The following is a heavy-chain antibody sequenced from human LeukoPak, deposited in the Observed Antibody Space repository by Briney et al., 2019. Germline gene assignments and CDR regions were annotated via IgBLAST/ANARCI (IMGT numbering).Heavy chain of an antibody. V-gene: IGHV1-18*01. CDR3: AREPRAVVGAQYYFDY. CDR2: ISAYNGNT. CDR1: GYTFTSYG. Sequence: GASVKVSCKASGYTFTSYGISWVRQAPGQGLEWMGWISAYNGNTNYAQKLQGRVTMTTDTSTSTAYMELRSLRSDDTAVYYCAREPRAVVGAQYYFDYWGQGTLVTVSS. J-gene: IGHJ4*02. D-gene: IGHD3-10*01.